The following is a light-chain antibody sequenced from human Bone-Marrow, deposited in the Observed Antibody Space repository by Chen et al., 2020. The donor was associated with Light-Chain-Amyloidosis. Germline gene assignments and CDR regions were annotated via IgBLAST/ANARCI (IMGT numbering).Light chain of an antibody. V-gene: IGKV4-1*01. J-gene: IGKJ4*01. CDR1: QSVLYSSNNKNY. CDR3: QQYYGTPLT. CDR2: WAS. Sequence: DIVMTQSPDSLAASLGERATINCKSSQSVLYSSNNKNYLAWYQQKPGQPPKLLIYWASTRESGVPDRFSGSGSGTDFTLTISSLQAEDVAVYFCQQYYGTPLTFGGGTKVEI.